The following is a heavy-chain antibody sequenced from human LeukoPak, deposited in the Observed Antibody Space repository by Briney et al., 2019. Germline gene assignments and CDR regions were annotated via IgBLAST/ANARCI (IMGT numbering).Heavy chain of an antibody. D-gene: IGHD4-11*01. V-gene: IGHV4-39*01. CDR3: ARTTVTGWYFDL. CDR2: IYYSGST. CDR1: GGSISSSSYY. J-gene: IGHJ2*01. Sequence: SETLSLTCTVSGGSISSSSYYWGWIRQPPGKGLEWIGSIYYSGSTYYNPSLKSRVTISVDTSKNQFSLKLSSVTAADTAVYYCARTTVTGWYFDLWGRGTLVTVSS.